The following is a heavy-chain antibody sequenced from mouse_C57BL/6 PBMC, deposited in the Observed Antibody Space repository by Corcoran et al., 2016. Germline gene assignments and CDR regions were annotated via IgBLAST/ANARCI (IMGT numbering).Heavy chain of an antibody. D-gene: IGHD4-1*01. CDR2: INTYSGVP. Sequence: QIQLVQSGPALKKPGETVKISCKASGYTFTTYGMSWVKQAPGKGLKWMGWINTYSGVPTYADDFKGRFAFSLETSASTAYLQINNLKNEDTATYFCARSDGKTGTRFAYWGQGTLVTVSA. V-gene: IGHV9-3*01. J-gene: IGHJ3*01. CDR1: GYTFTTYG. CDR3: ARSDGKTGTRFAY.